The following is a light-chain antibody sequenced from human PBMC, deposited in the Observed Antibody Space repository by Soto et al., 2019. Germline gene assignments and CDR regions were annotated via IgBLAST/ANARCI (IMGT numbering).Light chain of an antibody. CDR2: KAS. CDR3: QQSYNTPWT. Sequence: DIQVTQSPSSLSASVGDRVTITCRSSQSIGIYLNWYQQKPGKAPKLLIYKASSLQSGVPSRFSGSGSGTDFTLTVNSVQPEDFATYFCQQSYNTPWTFGQGTKVEIK. V-gene: IGKV1-39*01. J-gene: IGKJ1*01. CDR1: QSIGIY.